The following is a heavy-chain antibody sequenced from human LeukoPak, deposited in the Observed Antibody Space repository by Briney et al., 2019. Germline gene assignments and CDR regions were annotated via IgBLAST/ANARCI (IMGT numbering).Heavy chain of an antibody. J-gene: IGHJ3*02. D-gene: IGHD2-21*02. CDR2: IGYDGRKK. Sequence: GRSLRLSCAASGFTFSNYAMHWVRQAPGKELEWVAVIGYDGRKKYYADSEKGRLTISRDTSKNTLYLQLNSLRAEDTAIYYCARVSCGGDCYYDAFDIWGQGTMVTVSS. V-gene: IGHV3-33*01. CDR3: ARVSCGGDCYYDAFDI. CDR1: GFTFSNYA.